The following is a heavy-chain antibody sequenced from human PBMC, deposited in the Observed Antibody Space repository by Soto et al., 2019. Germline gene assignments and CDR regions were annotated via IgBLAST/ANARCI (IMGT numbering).Heavy chain of an antibody. J-gene: IGHJ4*02. Sequence: GESLKISCQGSGYTFTNHWITWVRQMPGKGLEWMGRVNPSDSHTNYSPSFQGHVTMSVDKSISTAYLQWSSLKASDTAMYYCARHASYYVSSGYFGTYWGQGTLVTVSS. V-gene: IGHV5-10-1*01. CDR3: ARHASYYVSSGYFGTY. D-gene: IGHD3-22*01. CDR2: VNPSDSHT. CDR1: GYTFTNHW.